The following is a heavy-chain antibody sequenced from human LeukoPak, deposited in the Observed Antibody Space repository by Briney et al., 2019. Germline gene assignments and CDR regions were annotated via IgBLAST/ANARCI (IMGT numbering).Heavy chain of an antibody. CDR3: AKDTVTTPLGYFDY. V-gene: IGHV3-7*03. CDR1: GFTFSSYW. D-gene: IGHD4-17*01. CDR2: IKRDESEK. Sequence: GGSLRLSCAASGFTFSSYWMSWVRQAPGKGLEWVANIKRDESEKYYVDSVKGRFTISRDNAKNSLYLQMNSLRAEDTALYYCAKDTVTTPLGYFDYWGQGTLVTVSS. J-gene: IGHJ4*02.